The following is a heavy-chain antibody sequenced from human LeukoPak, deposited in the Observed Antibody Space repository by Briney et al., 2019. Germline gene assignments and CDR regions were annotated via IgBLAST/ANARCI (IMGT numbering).Heavy chain of an antibody. V-gene: IGHV3-23*01. CDR3: AKDLSSIAARPFDY. J-gene: IGHJ4*02. Sequence: GGSLRLSCAASKFAFSSYAMSWVRQAPGKGLEWVSAISGGGGNTYYADSVKGRFTISRDNSKNTLYLQMNSLRAEDTAVYYCAKDLSSIAARPFDYWGQGTLVTVSS. CDR2: ISGGGGNT. D-gene: IGHD6-6*01. CDR1: KFAFSSYA.